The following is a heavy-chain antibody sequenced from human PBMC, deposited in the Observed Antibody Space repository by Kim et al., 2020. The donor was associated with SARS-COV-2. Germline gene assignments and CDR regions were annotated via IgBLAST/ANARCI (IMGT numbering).Heavy chain of an antibody. CDR2: ISSSSSYI. V-gene: IGHV3-21*01. Sequence: GGSLRLSCAASGFTFSSYSMNWVRQAPGKGLEWVSSISSSSSYIYYADSVKGRFTISRDNAKNSLYLQMNSLRAEDTAVYYCARDPSLYCSSTSCYSYYYYYGMDVWGQGTTVTVSS. D-gene: IGHD2-2*01. J-gene: IGHJ6*02. CDR1: GFTFSSYS. CDR3: ARDPSLYCSSTSCYSYYYYYGMDV.